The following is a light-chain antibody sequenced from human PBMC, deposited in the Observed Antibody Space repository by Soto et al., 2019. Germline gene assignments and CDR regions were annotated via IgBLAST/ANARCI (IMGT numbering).Light chain of an antibody. CDR3: QQRSNWPWTT. V-gene: IGKV3-11*01. Sequence: EIVLTQSPATLSLSPGESATLSCRASESVSIYISWYQQKPAQAPRLLIYDASNRATGIPTRFSGSGSGTDFSLTVSRLEPEDFAVYYCQQRSNWPWTTFDQVTRVELK. CDR2: DAS. CDR1: ESVSIY. J-gene: IGKJ1*01.